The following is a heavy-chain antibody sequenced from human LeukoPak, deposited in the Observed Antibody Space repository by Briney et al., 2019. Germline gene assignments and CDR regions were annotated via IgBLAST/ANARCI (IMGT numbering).Heavy chain of an antibody. J-gene: IGHJ4*02. CDR1: GITVSANY. V-gene: IGHV3-66*01. Sequence: GRSLRLSCAASGITVSANYWNWVRQAPGKGLEWVSVISSGGSTSYADSVKGRFTISRDNSKNTLYLQMNSLRAEDTAVYYCARGWSSSSYFGYWGQGTLVTVSS. CDR2: ISSGGST. D-gene: IGHD6-6*01. CDR3: ARGWSSSSYFGY.